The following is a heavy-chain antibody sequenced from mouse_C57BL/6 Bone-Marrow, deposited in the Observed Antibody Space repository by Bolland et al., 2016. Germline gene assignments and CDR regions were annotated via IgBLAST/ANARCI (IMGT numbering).Heavy chain of an antibody. V-gene: IGHV1-26*01. CDR2: INPNNGGT. D-gene: IGHD1-1*01. Sequence: INPNNGGTSYNQKFKGKATLTVDKSSSTAYMELPSLTSEASAVYYCARIGTTGFAYWGQGTLV. CDR3: ARIGTTGFAY. J-gene: IGHJ3*01.